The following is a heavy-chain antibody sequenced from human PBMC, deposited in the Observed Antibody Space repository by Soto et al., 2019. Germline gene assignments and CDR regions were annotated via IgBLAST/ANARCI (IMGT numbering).Heavy chain of an antibody. Sequence: GGSLRLSCAASGFTFSSYWMSWVRQAPGKGLEWVANIKQDGSEKYYVDSVKGRFTISRDNAKNSLYLQMNSLRAEDTAVYYCARVGNWDPYYFDYWGQGTLVTVSS. J-gene: IGHJ4*02. CDR3: ARVGNWDPYYFDY. V-gene: IGHV3-7*03. D-gene: IGHD7-27*01. CDR2: IKQDGSEK. CDR1: GFTFSSYW.